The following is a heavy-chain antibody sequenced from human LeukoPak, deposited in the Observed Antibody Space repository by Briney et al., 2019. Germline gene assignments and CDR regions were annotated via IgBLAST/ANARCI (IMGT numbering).Heavy chain of an antibody. CDR2: TYYRSKWYN. D-gene: IGHD2-15*01. CDR1: GDSVSSNSAA. J-gene: IGHJ6*02. V-gene: IGHV6-1*01. CDR3: ARDWFGYCSGGSCPTHYYYYGMDV. Sequence: SQTLSLTCAISGDSVSSNSAAWNWIRQSPSRGLEWLGRTYYRSKWYNDYAVSVKSRITINPDTSKNQFSLQLNSVTPEDTAAYYCARDWFGYCSGGSCPTHYYYYGMDVWGQGTTVTVSS.